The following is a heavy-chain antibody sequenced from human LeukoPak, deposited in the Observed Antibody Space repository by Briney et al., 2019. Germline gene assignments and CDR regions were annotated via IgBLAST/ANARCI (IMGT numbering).Heavy chain of an antibody. CDR2: TVGSGPNT. CDR3: ARRAGAYSHPYDY. CDR1: GFTFSNYA. Sequence: GGSLRLSCAASGFTFSNYAMSWVRQAPGKGLEWVSATVGSGPNTHYSDSVKGRFTISRDNSKNTLYLQMNSLRAEDTAVYYCARRAGAYSHPYDYWGQGTLVTVSS. V-gene: IGHV3-23*01. J-gene: IGHJ4*02. D-gene: IGHD4/OR15-4a*01.